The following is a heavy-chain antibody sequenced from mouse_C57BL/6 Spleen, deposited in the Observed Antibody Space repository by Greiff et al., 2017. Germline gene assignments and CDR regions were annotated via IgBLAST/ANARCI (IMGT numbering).Heavy chain of an antibody. CDR3: ARGGGNYPDY. CDR1: GFTFSDYG. CDR2: ISSGSSTI. V-gene: IGHV5-17*01. Sequence: EVKVEESGGGLVKPGGSLKLSCAASGFTFSDYGMHWVRQAPEKGLEWVAYISSGSSTIYYADTVKGRFTISRDNAKNTLFLQMTSLRSEDTAMYYCARGGGNYPDYWGQGTTLTVSS. J-gene: IGHJ2*01.